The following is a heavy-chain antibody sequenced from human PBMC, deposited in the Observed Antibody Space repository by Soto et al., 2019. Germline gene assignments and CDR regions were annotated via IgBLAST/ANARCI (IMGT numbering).Heavy chain of an antibody. V-gene: IGHV3-23*01. CDR1: GFTFASHA. CDR2: ITDSGGRT. D-gene: IGHD6-6*01. Sequence: GGSLRLSCAASGFTFASHAMNWVRQAPGKGLQWVSTITDSGGRTYYADSVKGRFTISRDNPKNTLSLQMNNLRAEDTAIYYCAKDLGSSSPNWFDPWGPGTLVTVSS. J-gene: IGHJ5*02. CDR3: AKDLGSSSPNWFDP.